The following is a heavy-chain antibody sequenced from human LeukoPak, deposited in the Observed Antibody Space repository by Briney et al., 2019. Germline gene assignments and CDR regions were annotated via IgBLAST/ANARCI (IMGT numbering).Heavy chain of an antibody. V-gene: IGHV1-69*04. J-gene: IGHJ6*03. CDR2: IIPILGIA. CDR1: GGTFSSYA. Sequence: GSSVKVSCKASGGTFSSYAISWVRQAPGQGLEWMRRIIPILGIANYAQKFQGRVTITADKSTSTAYMELSSLRSEDTAVYYCARCPVTTNYYYYYMDVWGKGTTVTVSS. D-gene: IGHD1-14*01. CDR3: ARCPVTTNYYYYYMDV.